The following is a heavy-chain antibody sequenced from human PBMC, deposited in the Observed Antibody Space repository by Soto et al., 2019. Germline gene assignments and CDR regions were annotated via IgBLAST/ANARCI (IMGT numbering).Heavy chain of an antibody. D-gene: IGHD6-19*01. CDR1: GYTFTSYD. CDR2: MIPNSGNT. J-gene: IGHJ4*02. V-gene: IGHV1-8*01. Sequence: RASVKVSCKASGYTFTSYDINWVRQATGQGLEWMGWMIPNSGNTGYAQKFQGRVTMTRNTSISTAYMELSSLRSEDTAVYYCARSPTPGSGWQQIDFWGQGTLVTVSS. CDR3: ARSPTPGSGWQQIDF.